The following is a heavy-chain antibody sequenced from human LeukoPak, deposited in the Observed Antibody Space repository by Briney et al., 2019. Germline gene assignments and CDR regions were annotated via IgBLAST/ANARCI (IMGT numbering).Heavy chain of an antibody. CDR3: ARSLHYDSSGYYYFDY. J-gene: IGHJ4*02. V-gene: IGHV1-69*05. CDR1: GYTFTSYD. CDR2: IIPIFGTA. Sequence: SVKVSCKASGYTFTSYDISWVRQAPGQGLEWMGGIIPIFGTANYAQKFQGRVTITTDESTSTAYMELSSLRSEDTAVYYCARSLHYDSSGYYYFDYWGQGTLVTVSS. D-gene: IGHD3-22*01.